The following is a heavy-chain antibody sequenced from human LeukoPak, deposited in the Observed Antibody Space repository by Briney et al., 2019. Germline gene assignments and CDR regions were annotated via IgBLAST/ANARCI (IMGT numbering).Heavy chain of an antibody. D-gene: IGHD6-19*01. Sequence: SVKVSCKASGGTFSSYAISWVRQAPGQGLEWMGGIIPIFGTANYAQKFQGRVTITADKSTSTAYMELSSLRSEDTAVYYCARDGYSSGWYRPLDYYYYMDVWGKGTTVTVSS. V-gene: IGHV1-69*06. J-gene: IGHJ6*03. CDR2: IIPIFGTA. CDR3: ARDGYSSGWYRPLDYYYYMDV. CDR1: GGTFSSYA.